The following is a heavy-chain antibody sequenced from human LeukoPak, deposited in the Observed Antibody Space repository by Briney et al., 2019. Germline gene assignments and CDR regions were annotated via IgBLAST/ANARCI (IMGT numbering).Heavy chain of an antibody. J-gene: IGHJ4*02. Sequence: ASVKVSCKASGYTFTSYGISWVRQAPGQGLERMGWINTYNGNTNYAQKLQGRVTMTTDTSTSTADMELRSLRSDDTAVYYCARDPHEFSSGWSHFEYWGQGTLVTVSS. CDR2: INTYNGNT. D-gene: IGHD6-19*01. V-gene: IGHV1-18*01. CDR1: GYTFTSYG. CDR3: ARDPHEFSSGWSHFEY.